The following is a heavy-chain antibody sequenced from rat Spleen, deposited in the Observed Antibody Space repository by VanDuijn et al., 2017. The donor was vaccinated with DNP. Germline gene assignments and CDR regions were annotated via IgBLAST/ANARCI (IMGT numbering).Heavy chain of an antibody. Sequence: SLKLSCVASGFTFNYYWMAWIRQAPGKGLEWIASITSGSGTTSYPDSVKGRFTISRDDAKNTLSLQMNSLRSEDTATYYCARVGDLHDGGDGDVLDVWGQGTSVTVSS. V-gene: IGHV5-31*01. CDR2: ITSGSGTT. J-gene: IGHJ4*01. D-gene: IGHD1-12*02. CDR3: ARVGDLHDGGDGDVLDV. CDR1: GFTFNYYW.